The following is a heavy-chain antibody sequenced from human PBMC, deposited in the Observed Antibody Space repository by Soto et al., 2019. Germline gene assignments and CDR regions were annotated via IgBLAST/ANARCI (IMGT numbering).Heavy chain of an antibody. CDR3: AKDILAARPSRFDY. CDR1: GFTFSSYG. Sequence: GGSLRLSCAASGFTFSSYGMHWVRQAPGKGLEWVAVISYDGSNKYYADSVKGRFTISRDNSKNTLYLQMNSLRAEDTAVYYCAKDILAARPSRFDYWGQGTLVTVSS. V-gene: IGHV3-30*18. J-gene: IGHJ4*02. D-gene: IGHD6-6*01. CDR2: ISYDGSNK.